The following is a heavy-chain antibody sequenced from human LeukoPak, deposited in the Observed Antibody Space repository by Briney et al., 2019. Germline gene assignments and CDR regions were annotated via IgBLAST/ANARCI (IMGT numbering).Heavy chain of an antibody. CDR1: GFTVSSNY. CDR3: ARNTGSTGLIRDAFDI. CDR2: VSSGSSYI. J-gene: IGHJ3*02. V-gene: IGHV3-21*01. D-gene: IGHD6-19*01. Sequence: GGSLRLSCAASGFTVSSNYMSWVRQAPGKGLEWVSSVSSGSSYIYYADSVKGRFTISRDNAKNSLYLQMNSLRAEDTAVYYCARNTGSTGLIRDAFDIWGQGTVVTVSS.